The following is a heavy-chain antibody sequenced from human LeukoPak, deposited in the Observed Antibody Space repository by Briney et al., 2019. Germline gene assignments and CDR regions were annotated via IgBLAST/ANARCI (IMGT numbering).Heavy chain of an antibody. CDR1: GYTFTRSY. CDR3: ARDQGVYGDYGNYCYGMDV. CDR2: INPSGGST. Sequence: ASVKVSCKASGYTFTRSYMHWVRQAPGQGLEWMGIINPSGGSTSYAQKFRGRVTMTRDTSTSTVYMELSSLSSEDTAVYYCARDQGVYGDYGNYCYGMDVWGQGTTVTVSS. V-gene: IGHV1-46*01. J-gene: IGHJ6*02. D-gene: IGHD4-17*01.